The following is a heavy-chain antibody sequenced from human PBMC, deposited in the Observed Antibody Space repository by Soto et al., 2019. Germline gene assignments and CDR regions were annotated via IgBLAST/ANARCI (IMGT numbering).Heavy chain of an antibody. V-gene: IGHV3-73*01. CDR2: IRSKGNNYAI. J-gene: IGHJ4*02. CDR3: TSLGEDYDRNSVSTSFDY. D-gene: IGHD3-16*01. Sequence: EVQLVESGGGLVQPGESLTLSCAASGFSFSGSGIHWVRQAAGKGLEWVGRIRSKGNNYAIAYAASVKGRFTVSRDDSKNTADLQMNSLKTEDTALYYCTSLGEDYDRNSVSTSFDYWGQGIQVTVSS. CDR1: GFSFSGSG.